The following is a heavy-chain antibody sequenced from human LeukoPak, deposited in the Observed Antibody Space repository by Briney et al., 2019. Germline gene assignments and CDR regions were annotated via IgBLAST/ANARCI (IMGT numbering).Heavy chain of an antibody. CDR2: ISSSGSTI. V-gene: IGHV3-11*01. Sequence: GGSLRLSCAASGFTFSDYYMSWIRQAPGKGLEWVSYISSSGSTIYYADSVKGRFTISRDNAKNSLYLQMNSLRAEDTAVYYCARDNWPDDFAPLDYRGQGTLVTVSS. CDR3: ARDNWPDDFAPLDY. J-gene: IGHJ4*02. D-gene: IGHD3-3*01. CDR1: GFTFSDYY.